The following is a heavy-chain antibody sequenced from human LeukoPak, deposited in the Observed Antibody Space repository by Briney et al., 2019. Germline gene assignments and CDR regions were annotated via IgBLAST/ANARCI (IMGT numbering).Heavy chain of an antibody. Sequence: SVKVSCKASGGTFSSYAISWVRQAPGQGLEWMGGIIPIFGTANYAQKFQGRVTITADKSTSTAYMELSSLRSEDTAVYYCARKAGYCSSTSCYGFDPWGQGTLVTVSS. D-gene: IGHD2-2*01. CDR1: GGTFSSYA. V-gene: IGHV1-69*06. CDR2: IIPIFGTA. J-gene: IGHJ5*02. CDR3: ARKAGYCSSTSCYGFDP.